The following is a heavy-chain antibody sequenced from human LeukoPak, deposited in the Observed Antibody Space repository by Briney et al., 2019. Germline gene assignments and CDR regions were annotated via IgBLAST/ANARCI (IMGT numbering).Heavy chain of an antibody. Sequence: PGRSLRLSCAASGFTFSSYAMHWVRQAPGKGLEWVAVISYDGSNKYYADSVKGRFTISRDNSKNTLYLQMNSLRAEDTAVYYCAKDSSGQWYWGQGTLVTVSS. CDR1: GFTFSSYA. CDR3: AKDSSGQWY. CDR2: ISYDGSNK. V-gene: IGHV3-30-3*01. D-gene: IGHD6-19*01. J-gene: IGHJ4*02.